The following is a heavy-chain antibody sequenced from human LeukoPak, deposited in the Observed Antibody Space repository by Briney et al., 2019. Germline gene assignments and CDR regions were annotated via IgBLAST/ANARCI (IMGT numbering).Heavy chain of an antibody. Sequence: EGSLRLSCAASGFSLSGYWMTWVRQAPGKGLEWVARLHADGVEQNYVDSVTGRFTMSRDNAKNSLDLQMNSLRVEDTAVYYCARGGYSFDYLGQGTLVVVST. CDR2: LHADGVEQ. J-gene: IGHJ4*02. V-gene: IGHV3-7*01. CDR1: GFSLSGYW. D-gene: IGHD5-18*01. CDR3: ARGGYSFDY.